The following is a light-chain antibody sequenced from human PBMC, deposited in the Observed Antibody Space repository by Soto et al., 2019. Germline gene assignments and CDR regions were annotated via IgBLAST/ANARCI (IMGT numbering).Light chain of an antibody. Sequence: SYELTQPPSGSVAPGKTGRITCGGNNIGSKSVHWYQQKSGQAPVLVIYYDSDRPSGIPERFSGSNSGNTATLTISRVEAGDEADYYCQVWDSSSDSYVFGTGTKLTVL. CDR2: YDS. CDR1: NIGSKS. CDR3: QVWDSSSDSYV. V-gene: IGLV3-21*04. J-gene: IGLJ1*01.